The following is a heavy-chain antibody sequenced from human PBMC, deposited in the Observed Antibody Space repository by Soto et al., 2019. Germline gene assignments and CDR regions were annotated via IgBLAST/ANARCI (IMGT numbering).Heavy chain of an antibody. CDR2: INHSGST. CDR3: ARASYGDYDY. D-gene: IGHD4-17*01. V-gene: IGHV4-34*01. Sequence: SETLSLTCAVYGGSFSGYYWSWIRQPPGKGLEWIGEINHSGSTNYNPSLKSRVTISVDTSKNQFSLKLSSVTAADTAVYYCARASYGDYDYWGQGTLVTVSS. J-gene: IGHJ4*02. CDR1: GGSFSGYY.